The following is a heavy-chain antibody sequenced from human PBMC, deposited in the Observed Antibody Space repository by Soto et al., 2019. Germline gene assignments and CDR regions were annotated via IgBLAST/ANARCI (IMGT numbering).Heavy chain of an antibody. CDR2: IIPIFGTA. CDR3: ASIGYCSSTSCYDVVY. Sequence: SVKVSCKASGGTFSSYAISWVRQAPGQGLEWMGGIIPIFGTANYAQKFQGRVTITADESTSTAYMELSSLRSEDTAVCYCASIGYCSSTSCYDVVYWGQGTLVTVSS. CDR1: GGTFSSYA. J-gene: IGHJ4*02. D-gene: IGHD2-2*01. V-gene: IGHV1-69*13.